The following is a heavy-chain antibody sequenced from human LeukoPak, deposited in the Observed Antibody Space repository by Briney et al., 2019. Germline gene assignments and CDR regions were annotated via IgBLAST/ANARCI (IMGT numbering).Heavy chain of an antibody. CDR1: GGSISSYY. CDR3: ASRTGTTSYFDY. J-gene: IGHJ4*02. CDR2: IYYSGST. Sequence: SETLSLTCTVSGGSISSYYWSWIRQPPGKGLEWIGYIYYSGSTNYNPSLKSRVTISVDPSKNQFSLKLSSVTAADTAVYYCASRTGTTSYFDYWGQGTLVTVSS. D-gene: IGHD1-1*01. V-gene: IGHV4-59*08.